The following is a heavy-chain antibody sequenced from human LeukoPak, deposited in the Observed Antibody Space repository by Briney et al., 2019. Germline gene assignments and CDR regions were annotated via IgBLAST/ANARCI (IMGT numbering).Heavy chain of an antibody. J-gene: IGHJ3*01. Sequence: PGRSLRLSCVASGFTFNIHGMHWVRQAPNKGLEWVAVISHDGNHQYYGGSVKGRFTISRDNARNSLYLQMNSLRAEDTGVYYCARRGPTTMTTHDAFDFWGQGTMVTVSS. CDR2: ISHDGNHQ. CDR3: ARRGPTTMTTHDAFDF. V-gene: IGHV3-30*03. D-gene: IGHD4-17*01. CDR1: GFTFNIHG.